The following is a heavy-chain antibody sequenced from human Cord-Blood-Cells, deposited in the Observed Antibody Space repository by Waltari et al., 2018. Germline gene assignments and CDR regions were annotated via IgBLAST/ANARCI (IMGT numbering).Heavy chain of an antibody. CDR3: ATSSPGSSWYFDY. Sequence: QVQLVQSGAEVKKPGASVKVSCKASGYTFTSYAMHWVRQAPGQRLEWMGWINAGNGNTKYSQKFQGRVTITRDTSASTAYMELSSLRSEDTAVYYCATSSPGSSWYFDYWGQGTLVTVSS. CDR1: GYTFTSYA. V-gene: IGHV1-3*01. D-gene: IGHD6-13*01. J-gene: IGHJ4*02. CDR2: INAGNGNT.